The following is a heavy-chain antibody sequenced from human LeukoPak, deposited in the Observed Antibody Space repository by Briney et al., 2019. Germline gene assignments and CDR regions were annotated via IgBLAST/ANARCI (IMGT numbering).Heavy chain of an antibody. CDR1: GYSISSGYY. V-gene: IGHV4-38-2*02. CDR3: ARGRRDGYMLLWEDY. D-gene: IGHD5-24*01. Sequence: SETLSLTCTVSGYSISSGYYWGWIRQPPGKGLEWMGSIYHSGSTYYNPSLKSRVTISVDTSKNQFSLKLSSVTAADTAVYYCARGRRDGYMLLWEDYWGQGTLVTVSS. J-gene: IGHJ4*02. CDR2: IYHSGST.